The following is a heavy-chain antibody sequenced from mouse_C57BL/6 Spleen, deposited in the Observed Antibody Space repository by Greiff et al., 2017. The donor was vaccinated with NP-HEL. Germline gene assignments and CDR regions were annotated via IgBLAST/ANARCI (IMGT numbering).Heavy chain of an antibody. J-gene: IGHJ3*01. V-gene: IGHV5-9-1*02. D-gene: IGHD1-1*01. CDR1: GFTFSSYA. CDR3: TGDRGYYGSTYGGLFAY. CDR2: ISSGGDYI. Sequence: EVKLVESGEGLVKPGGSLKLSCAASGFTFSSYAMSWVRQTPEQRLEWVAYISSGGDYIYYADTVKGRFTISRDNARNTLYLQMSSLKSEDTAMYYCTGDRGYYGSTYGGLFAYWGQGTLVTVSA.